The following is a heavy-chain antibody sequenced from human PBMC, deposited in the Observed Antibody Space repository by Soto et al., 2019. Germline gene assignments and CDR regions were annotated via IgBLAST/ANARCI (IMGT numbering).Heavy chain of an antibody. CDR3: AKGGVGVCNDY. J-gene: IGHJ4*02. D-gene: IGHD3-10*01. CDR2: ISYDGSNK. V-gene: IGHV3-30*18. Sequence: GGSLRLSCAASGFTFSSYGMHWVRQAPGKGLEWVAVISYDGSNKYYADSVKGRFTISRDNSKNTLYLQMNSLRAEDTAVYYCAKGGVGVCNDYWGQGTLVTVSS. CDR1: GFTFSSYG.